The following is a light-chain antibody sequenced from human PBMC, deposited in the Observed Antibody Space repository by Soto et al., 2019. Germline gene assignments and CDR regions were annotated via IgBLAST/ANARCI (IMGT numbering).Light chain of an antibody. CDR3: AAWDDSLNGRV. J-gene: IGLJ3*02. CDR1: SSNIGSNT. Sequence: QSVLTQPPSASGTPGQRVTISCSGSSSNIGSNTVSWYQHLPGTAPTLLIYSNDQRPSGVPDRFSGSKSGTSASLAISGLQSEDEADFYCAAWDDSLNGRVFGGGTKLTVL. CDR2: SND. V-gene: IGLV1-44*01.